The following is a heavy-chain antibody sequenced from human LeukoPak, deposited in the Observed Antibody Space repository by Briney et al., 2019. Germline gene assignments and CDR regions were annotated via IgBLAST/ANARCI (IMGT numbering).Heavy chain of an antibody. CDR3: AREVVVAANNWFDP. CDR2: INHSGST. Sequence: PSETLSLTCAVYGGSFSGYYWSWIRQPPRKGLEWIGEINHSGSTNYNPSLKSRVTISVDTSKNQFSLKLSSVTAADTAVYYCAREVVVAANNWFDPWGQGTLVTVSS. J-gene: IGHJ5*02. CDR1: GGSFSGYY. V-gene: IGHV4-34*01. D-gene: IGHD2-15*01.